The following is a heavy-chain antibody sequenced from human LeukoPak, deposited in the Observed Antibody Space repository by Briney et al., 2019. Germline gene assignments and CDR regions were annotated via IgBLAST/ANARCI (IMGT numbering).Heavy chain of an antibody. D-gene: IGHD3-22*01. Sequence: GGSLRLSCAASGFTFDDYAMHWVRQAPGKGLEWVSLISGDGGSTYYADSVKGRFTISRDNSKNSLYLQMNSLRTEDTALYYCAKDTQLYDSSGYYRYWGLGTLVTVSS. V-gene: IGHV3-43*02. CDR2: ISGDGGST. CDR3: AKDTQLYDSSGYYRY. CDR1: GFTFDDYA. J-gene: IGHJ4*02.